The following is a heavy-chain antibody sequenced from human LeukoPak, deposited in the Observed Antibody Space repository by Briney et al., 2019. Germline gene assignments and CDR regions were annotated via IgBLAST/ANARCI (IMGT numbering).Heavy chain of an antibody. Sequence: ASVKVSCKASGGTFSSYAISWVRQAPGQGLEWMGGIIPIFGTANYAQKFQGRVTITADESTSTAYMELSSLRSEDTAVYYCARIYCRSTSCPNDYWGQGTLVTVSS. V-gene: IGHV1-69*13. CDR3: ARIYCRSTSCPNDY. CDR1: GGTFSSYA. CDR2: IIPIFGTA. D-gene: IGHD2-2*01. J-gene: IGHJ4*02.